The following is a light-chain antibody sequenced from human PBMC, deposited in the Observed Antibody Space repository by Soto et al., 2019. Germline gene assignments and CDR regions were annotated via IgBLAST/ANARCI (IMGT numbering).Light chain of an antibody. CDR3: CSYARVYV. CDR2: EVN. Sequence: QSALTQPASVSGSPGQSITISCAGTSSDVGSYDLVSWYQQHPGKAPKLIIYEVNKRPSGVSNRFSGSKSGNTASLTISGLHTEDDADYYCCSYARVYVFGSGTKVTVL. CDR1: SSDVGSYDL. J-gene: IGLJ1*01. V-gene: IGLV2-23*02.